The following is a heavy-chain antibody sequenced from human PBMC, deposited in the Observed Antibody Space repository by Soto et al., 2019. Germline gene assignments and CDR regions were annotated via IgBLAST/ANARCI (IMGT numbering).Heavy chain of an antibody. CDR1: GSTFSSSA. Sequence: GGSLRLSCAASGSTFSSSAMRWVRQSPGKGLEWVSATSTSGSNTYYADSVKGRFTISRDNSKNTLCLQMNSLRADDTAVYYCAKVIATYYFDYWGQGTLVTVSS. V-gene: IGHV3-23*01. CDR3: AKVIATYYFDY. J-gene: IGHJ4*02. CDR2: TSTSGSNT. D-gene: IGHD6-13*01.